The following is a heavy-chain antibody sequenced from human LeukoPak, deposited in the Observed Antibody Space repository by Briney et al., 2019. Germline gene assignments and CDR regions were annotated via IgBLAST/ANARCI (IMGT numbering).Heavy chain of an antibody. J-gene: IGHJ6*02. CDR3: AKGPELLWFGELSMDV. CDR1: GFTFDDYA. D-gene: IGHD3-10*01. Sequence: GRSLRLSCAASGFTFDDYAMHWVQQAPGMGLEWVSGISWNSGSIGYADSVKGRFTISRDNAKNSLYLQMNSLRAEDTALYYCAKGPELLWFGELSMDVWAKGPRSPSP. CDR2: ISWNSGSI. V-gene: IGHV3-9*01.